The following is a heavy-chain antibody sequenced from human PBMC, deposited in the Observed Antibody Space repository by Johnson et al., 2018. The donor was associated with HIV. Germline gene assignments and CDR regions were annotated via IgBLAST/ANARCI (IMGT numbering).Heavy chain of an antibody. V-gene: IGHV3-30*04. CDR2: ISYDGSNE. J-gene: IGHJ3*02. CDR1: GFTFSNYA. CDR3: SRSSTVVTPHDI. Sequence: QVQLVESGGGVGQPGRYLRLSCAASGFTFSNYAMHWVRQAPGKGLEWVAVISYDGSNEYSGDSVKGRFTISRDNSKNTLYLQMNSLRAEDTAMYYCSRSSTVVTPHDIWGQGTMVTVSS. D-gene: IGHD4-23*01.